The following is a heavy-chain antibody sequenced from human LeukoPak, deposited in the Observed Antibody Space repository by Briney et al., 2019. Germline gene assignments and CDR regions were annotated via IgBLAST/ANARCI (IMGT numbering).Heavy chain of an antibody. V-gene: IGHV3-48*03. CDR3: AREIVSAVAGNFDS. CDR1: GFTFSSYE. Sequence: PGGSLRLSCAASGFTFSSYEMNWVRQAPGKGLEWLPYISYSGSTRTYADSVKGRFTISRDNAKNSLYLEMNSLRAEDTAVYYCAREIVSAVAGNFDSWGQGTLVTVSS. D-gene: IGHD6-19*01. J-gene: IGHJ4*02. CDR2: ISYSGSTR.